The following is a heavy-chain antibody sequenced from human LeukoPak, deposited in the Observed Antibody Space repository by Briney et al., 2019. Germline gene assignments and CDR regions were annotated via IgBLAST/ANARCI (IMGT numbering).Heavy chain of an antibody. Sequence: GGSLRLSCTASGIPFWRHAMNWVRQAPGKGLEWVSGIYGAATATYYADSVKGRFTISRDNFKNTLWLQMNSLRAEDTAVYYCAKSLHDSTTFWSEFRGFDVWGQGTMVTVSS. CDR3: AKSLHDSTTFWSEFRGFDV. V-gene: IGHV3-23*01. CDR2: IYGAATAT. D-gene: IGHD2/OR15-2a*01. CDR1: GIPFWRHA. J-gene: IGHJ3*01.